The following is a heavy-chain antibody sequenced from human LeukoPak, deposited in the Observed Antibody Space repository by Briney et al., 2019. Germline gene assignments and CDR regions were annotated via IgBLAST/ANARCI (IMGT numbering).Heavy chain of an antibody. CDR1: GITLRNYA. D-gene: IGHD6-13*01. V-gene: IGHV3-23*01. Sequence: GGSLRLSCEASGITLRNYAMSWVRQAPGKGLEWVSSISHSDGDGTTNYADSVAGRFTISRDDSRDTVYLQMNSLRVDDTAFYYCATGGLSSPYNVYWGQGTLVTVSS. J-gene: IGHJ4*02. CDR2: ISHSDGDGTT. CDR3: ATGGLSSPYNVY.